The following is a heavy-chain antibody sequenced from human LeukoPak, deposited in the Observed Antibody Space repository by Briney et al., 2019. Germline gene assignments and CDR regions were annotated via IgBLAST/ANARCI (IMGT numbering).Heavy chain of an antibody. CDR2: IYSSGST. Sequence: PSETLSLTCTVSGGSISSYSWSWIRQPAGKGLEWIGRIYSSGSTNYNPSLKSRVTMSVDTSKNQFSLKLSSVAAADTAVYYCAREATRSGSSDYYHFVYWGQGTLVTVSS. V-gene: IGHV4-4*07. CDR1: GGSISSYS. CDR3: AREATRSGSSDYYHFVY. D-gene: IGHD3-22*01. J-gene: IGHJ4*02.